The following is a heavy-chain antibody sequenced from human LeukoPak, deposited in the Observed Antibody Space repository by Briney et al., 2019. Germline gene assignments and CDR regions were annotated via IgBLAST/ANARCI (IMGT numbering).Heavy chain of an antibody. V-gene: IGHV4-38-2*01. J-gene: IGHJ4*02. CDR2: IHHSGST. CDR3: ARHSITMIVVAIDY. CDR1: GYSISSGYY. D-gene: IGHD3-22*01. Sequence: SETLSLTCAVSGYSISSGYYWGWIRQPPGKGLEWIGSIHHSGSTYYNPSLKSRVTISVDTSKNQFSLKLSSVTAADTAVYYCARHSITMIVVAIDYWGQGTLVTVSS.